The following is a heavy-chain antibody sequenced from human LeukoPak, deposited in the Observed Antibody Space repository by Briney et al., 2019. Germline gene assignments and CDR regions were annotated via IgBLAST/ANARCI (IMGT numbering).Heavy chain of an antibody. J-gene: IGHJ4*02. V-gene: IGHV3-23*01. CDR3: AKDGETGYYYGSGSYLGRDPGPKN. Sequence: PGGSLRLSCEASRFSFSTYPMGWVRRAPGKGLEWVSGISARGDVTFHADPLKGRFTISRDNSKNTLYLQMNSLRAEDTALYYCAKDGETGYYYGSGSYLGRDPGPKNWGQGTLVTVSS. CDR2: ISARGDVT. D-gene: IGHD3-10*01. CDR1: RFSFSTYP.